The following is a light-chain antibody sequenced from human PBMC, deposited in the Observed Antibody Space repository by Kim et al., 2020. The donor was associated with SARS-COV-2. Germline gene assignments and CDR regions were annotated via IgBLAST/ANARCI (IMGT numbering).Light chain of an antibody. CDR2: RND. V-gene: IGLV10-54*04. CDR3: SAWDSSLNAWV. J-gene: IGLJ3*02. Sequence: QTATLTCTGNNDNVGNQGAAWLQQHQGHPPKLLSYRNDNRPSGISERFSASRSGDTASLTITGLQPEDETDYYCSAWDSSLNAWVFGGGTQLTVL. CDR1: NDNVGNQG.